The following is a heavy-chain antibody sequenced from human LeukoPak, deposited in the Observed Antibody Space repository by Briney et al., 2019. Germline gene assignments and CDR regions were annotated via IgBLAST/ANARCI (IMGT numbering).Heavy chain of an antibody. J-gene: IGHJ4*02. CDR3: ARDRAAAAGIRLGTFYY. Sequence: GGSLRLSCAASGFTFCSYGMHWVRQAPGKGLEWVAVIWYDGSNKYYADSVKGRFTISRDNSKNTLYLQMNSLRAEDTAVYYCARDRAAAAGIRLGTFYYWGQGTLVTVSS. V-gene: IGHV3-33*01. D-gene: IGHD6-13*01. CDR2: IWYDGSNK. CDR1: GFTFCSYG.